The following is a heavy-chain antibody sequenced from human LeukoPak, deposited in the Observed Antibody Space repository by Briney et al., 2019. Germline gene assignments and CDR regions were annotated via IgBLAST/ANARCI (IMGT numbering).Heavy chain of an antibody. J-gene: IGHJ5*02. CDR2: ISTYNANT. CDR1: GGTFSSYA. CDR3: AREKGRGFDP. Sequence: ASVKVSCKASGGTFSSYAISWVRQAPGQGLEWMGWISTYNANTHYTQKLQGRVTMTTDTSTSTAYMELRSLRSDDTAVYYCAREKGRGFDPWGQGTLVIVSS. D-gene: IGHD3-10*01. V-gene: IGHV1-18*01.